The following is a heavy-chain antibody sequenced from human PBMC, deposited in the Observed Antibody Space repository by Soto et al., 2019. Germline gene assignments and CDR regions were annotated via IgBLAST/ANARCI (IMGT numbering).Heavy chain of an antibody. J-gene: IGHJ4*02. CDR1: GFTFSNYA. Sequence: EVQLLESGGGLVQPGGSLRLSCTASGFTFSNYAMSWVRQAPGKGLEWVSTISGSGDSTNYADSVKGQFAISRDNSNNMLYVQMDSLRVDDTAVYYCAKENRRGYCSGGICYGYFDYWGQGTLVTVSS. D-gene: IGHD2-15*01. CDR3: AKENRRGYCSGGICYGYFDY. V-gene: IGHV3-23*01. CDR2: ISGSGDST.